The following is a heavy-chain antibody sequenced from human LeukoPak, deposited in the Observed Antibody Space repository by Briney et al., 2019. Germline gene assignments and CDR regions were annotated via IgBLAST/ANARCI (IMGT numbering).Heavy chain of an antibody. J-gene: IGHJ4*02. Sequence: GGSLRLSCAASGFTFSSYWMSWVRQAPGKGLEWVANIKQDGSEKYYVDSVKGRFTISRDNAKNSLYLQMNSLRAEDTAVYYCAGPGYCSGGSCSKLDYWGQGTLVTVSS. D-gene: IGHD2-15*01. CDR2: IKQDGSEK. CDR1: GFTFSSYW. CDR3: AGPGYCSGGSCSKLDY. V-gene: IGHV3-7*01.